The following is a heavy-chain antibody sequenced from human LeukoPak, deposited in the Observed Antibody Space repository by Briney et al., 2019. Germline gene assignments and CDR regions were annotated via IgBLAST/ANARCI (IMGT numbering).Heavy chain of an antibody. D-gene: IGHD1-26*01. J-gene: IGHJ5*02. CDR2: ITSTTNYI. CDR3: ARDRSGSS. CDR1: GFSFSNYN. Sequence: GGSLRLSCAASGFSFSNYNMNWVRQAPGKGLEWVSSITSTTNYIYYADSVKGRFTISRDNAKNSLFLQMHSLRAEDTAVYYCARDRSGSSWGQGTLVTVSS. V-gene: IGHV3-21*01.